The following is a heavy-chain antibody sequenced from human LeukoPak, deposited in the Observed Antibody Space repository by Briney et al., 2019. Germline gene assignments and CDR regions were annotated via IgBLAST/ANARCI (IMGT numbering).Heavy chain of an antibody. Sequence: PGRSLRLSCAASGFTFSSYGMHWVRQAPGKGLEWVAVISYDGSNKYYADSVKGRFTISRDNSKNTLYLQMNSLRAEDTAVYYCAKDSSGWYHGPDYWGQGTLVTVSS. CDR1: GFTFSSYG. CDR2: ISYDGSNK. CDR3: AKDSSGWYHGPDY. V-gene: IGHV3-30*18. J-gene: IGHJ4*02. D-gene: IGHD6-19*01.